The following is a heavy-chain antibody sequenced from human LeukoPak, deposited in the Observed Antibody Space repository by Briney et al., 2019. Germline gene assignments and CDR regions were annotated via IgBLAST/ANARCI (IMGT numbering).Heavy chain of an antibody. CDR3: ARGDGGFDY. V-gene: IGHV3-74*03. Sequence: GGSLRLSWAASGFMFSNFWMHWVRQAPVKGLEWVSFTNNDGTTKEYADSVKGRFTISRDNTRNTVDLQMNGLSAEDTAVYYCARGDGGFDYWGQGSLVTVSS. D-gene: IGHD5-24*01. J-gene: IGHJ4*02. CDR2: TNNDGTTK. CDR1: GFMFSNFW.